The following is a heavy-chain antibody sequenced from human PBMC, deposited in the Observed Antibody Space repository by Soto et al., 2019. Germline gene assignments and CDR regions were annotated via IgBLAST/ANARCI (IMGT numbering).Heavy chain of an antibody. Sequence: GGSLRLSCAASGFTFSSYSMNWVRQAPGKGLEWVSSISSSSSYIYYADSVKGRFTISRDNAKNSLYLQMNSLRAEDTAVYYCAREGPMVMDAFDIWGQGTMVTVSS. J-gene: IGHJ3*02. V-gene: IGHV3-21*01. CDR2: ISSSSSYI. D-gene: IGHD5-18*01. CDR1: GFTFSSYS. CDR3: AREGPMVMDAFDI.